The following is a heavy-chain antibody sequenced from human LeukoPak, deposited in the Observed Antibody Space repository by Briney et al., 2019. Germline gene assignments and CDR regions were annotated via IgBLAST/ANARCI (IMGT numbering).Heavy chain of an antibody. V-gene: IGHV3-66*02. CDR1: GFTVRTNY. J-gene: IGHJ4*02. D-gene: IGHD3-22*01. Sequence: GRSLRLSSAASGFTVRTNYIKWGRQASGKELEWVSAIYIDGTTYYADSVKGRFTFSRDNSKNTLHLQMNSLRTEDTAVYYCVRDKLGSGYSSDFDFWGQGTPVTVSS. CDR2: IYIDGTT. CDR3: VRDKLGSGYSSDFDF.